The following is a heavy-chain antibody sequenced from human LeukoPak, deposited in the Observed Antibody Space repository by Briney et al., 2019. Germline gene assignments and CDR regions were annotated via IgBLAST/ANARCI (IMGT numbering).Heavy chain of an antibody. CDR1: GYSFTSYW. CDR2: IYPDDSHT. D-gene: IGHD2-2*01. J-gene: IGHJ5*02. V-gene: IGHV5-51*01. CDR3: ASNHLLWTWFDP. Sequence: NPGESLKISCKGSGYSFTSYWSGWVRQMPGKGLEWMGIIYPDDSHTRYSPSFQGQVTIPADKSISTAYLQWSSLKASHTAMYYCASNHLLWTWFDPWGQGTLVTVSS.